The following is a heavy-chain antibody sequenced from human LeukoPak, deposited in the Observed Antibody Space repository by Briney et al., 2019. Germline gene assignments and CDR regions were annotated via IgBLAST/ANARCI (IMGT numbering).Heavy chain of an antibody. J-gene: IGHJ4*02. D-gene: IGHD1-14*01. CDR2: ISYDGSNK. CDR1: GFTFSSYA. V-gene: IGHV3-30-3*01. CDR3: ARDPSDRIQGFDY. Sequence: GSLRLSCAASGFTFSSYAMHWVRQAPGKGLEWVAVISYDGSNKYYADSVKGRFTISRDNSKNTLYLQMNSLRAEDTAVYYCARDPSDRIQGFDYWGQGTLVTVSS.